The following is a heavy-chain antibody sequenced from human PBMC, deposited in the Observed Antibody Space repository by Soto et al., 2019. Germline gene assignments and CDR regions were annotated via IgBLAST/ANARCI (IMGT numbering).Heavy chain of an antibody. D-gene: IGHD6-13*01. CDR2: IVPMLGTA. CDR1: GGTFGTSA. CDR3: ARDGYPAAAVWRGPLGGGMFDP. Sequence: QVQLVQSGAEVKKPGSSVNVSCKTSGGTFGTSAVAWVRQAPGQGREWMGGIVPMLGTANSAQKCQGRLTITADDSTTTAYMELRSLRSDDTDVYSCARDGYPAAAVWRGPLGGGMFDPWGQGTLVTVSS. V-gene: IGHV1-69*12. J-gene: IGHJ5*02.